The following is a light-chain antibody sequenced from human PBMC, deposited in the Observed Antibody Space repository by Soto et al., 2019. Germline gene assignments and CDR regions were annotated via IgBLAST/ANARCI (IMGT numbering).Light chain of an antibody. V-gene: IGKV3-20*01. CDR2: GAS. Sequence: EIVLTQSPGTLSLSPGERATLSCRASQSVSSSYLAWYQQKPGQGPRLLIYGASSRATGIPDRFSGSGSGTDFTLTISRLEPEDFAVYYCQQYSCSPGLTFGGGTKVEIK. CDR3: QQYSCSPGLT. J-gene: IGKJ4*01. CDR1: QSVSSSY.